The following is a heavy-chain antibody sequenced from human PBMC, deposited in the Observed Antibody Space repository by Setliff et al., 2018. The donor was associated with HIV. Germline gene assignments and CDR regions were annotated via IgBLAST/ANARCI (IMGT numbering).Heavy chain of an antibody. J-gene: IGHJ6*03. CDR1: GGSISSGGHY. CDR2: IYYSGST. D-gene: IGHD5-12*01. CDR3: ARGLVVVTDSDYDTNYYYYYYMDV. V-gene: IGHV4-31*03. Sequence: SETLSLTCTVSGGSISSGGHYWSWIRQHPGKGLEWIGYIYYSGSTYYNPSLKSRVTISIDTSKNQFSLKLSSVTAADTAVYYCARGLVVVTDSDYDTNYYYYYYMDVWGKGTTVTVSS.